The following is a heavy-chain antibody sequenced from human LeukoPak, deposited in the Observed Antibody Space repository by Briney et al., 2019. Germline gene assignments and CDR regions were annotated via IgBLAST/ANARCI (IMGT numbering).Heavy chain of an antibody. CDR2: IQNDGNNK. D-gene: IGHD6-6*01. CDR1: GFTFSSNG. CDR3: ARDGGTSSLYLVN. V-gene: IGHV3-30*02. J-gene: IGHJ4*02. Sequence: PGGSLRLSCAASGFTFSSNGMHWVRQAPGKGLEWVAFIQNDGNNKKYADSVKGRFTISRDNSKNTLYLQMNSLTAEDTAVYYCARDGGTSSLYLVNWGQGTLVTVSS.